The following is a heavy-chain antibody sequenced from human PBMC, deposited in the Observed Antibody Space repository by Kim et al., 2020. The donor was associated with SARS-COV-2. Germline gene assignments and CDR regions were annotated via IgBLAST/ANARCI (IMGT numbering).Heavy chain of an antibody. J-gene: IGHJ5*02. CDR2: IYWDDDK. CDR1: GFSLSTSGVD. Sequence: SGPTLVKPTQTLTLTCTFSGFSLSTSGVDVGWIRQPPGKALEWLALIYWDDDKRYSPSLKSRLTITKDTSKNQVVLTMTNMDPVDTATYYCAHIPIAAAGGGDWFDPWGQGTLVTVSS. D-gene: IGHD6-13*01. V-gene: IGHV2-5*02. CDR3: AHIPIAAAGGGDWFDP.